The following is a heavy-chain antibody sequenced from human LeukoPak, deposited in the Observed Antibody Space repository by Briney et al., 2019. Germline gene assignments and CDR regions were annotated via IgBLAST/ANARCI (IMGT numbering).Heavy chain of an antibody. Sequence: GGSLRLSCAASGFTFSSYWMSWVRQAPGKGLEWVANIKQDGSEKYYVDSVKGRFTISRDNAKNSLYLQMNSLRAEDTAVYYCARDLRLFSVGLKNWFGPWGQGTLVTVSS. J-gene: IGHJ5*02. D-gene: IGHD2-21*01. CDR2: IKQDGSEK. V-gene: IGHV3-7*01. CDR3: ARDLRLFSVGLKNWFGP. CDR1: GFTFSSYW.